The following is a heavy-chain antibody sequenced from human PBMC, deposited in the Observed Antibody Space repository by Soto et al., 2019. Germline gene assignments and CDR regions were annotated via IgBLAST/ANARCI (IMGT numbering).Heavy chain of an antibody. V-gene: IGHV4-34*01. CDR2: INHSGST. J-gene: IGHJ4*02. D-gene: IGHD2-8*02. CDR1: GRSFSGYY. Sequence: QVQLQQWGAGLLKPSETLSLTCAVYGRSFSGYYWTWIRQPPGTGLEWIGEINHSGSTNYNPSLKSRVTISVDTSKNPFSLKLTSVTAADTAVYYCARDKITGLFDYWGQGTLVTVSS. CDR3: ARDKITGLFDY.